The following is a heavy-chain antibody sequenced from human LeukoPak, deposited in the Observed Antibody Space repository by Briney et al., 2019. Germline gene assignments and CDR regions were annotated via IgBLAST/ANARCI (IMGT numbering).Heavy chain of an antibody. J-gene: IGHJ4*02. Sequence: SETLSLTCTVSGGSISSYSWSWIRQPPGKGLEWIGYIYNSGSTNYNPSLKSRVTISVDTSKNQFSLNLSSVTAADTAVYYCARAPLGMVTPSFDYWDQGALVTVSS. V-gene: IGHV4-59*01. CDR3: ARAPLGMVTPSFDY. D-gene: IGHD2-21*02. CDR1: GGSISSYS. CDR2: IYNSGST.